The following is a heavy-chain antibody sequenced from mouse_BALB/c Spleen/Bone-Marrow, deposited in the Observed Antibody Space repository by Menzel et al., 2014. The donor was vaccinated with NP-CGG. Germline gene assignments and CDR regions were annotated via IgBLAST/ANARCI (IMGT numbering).Heavy chain of an antibody. Sequence: EVQVVESGGGLVQPGGSLRLSCATSGFTFTDYYMNWVRQPPGKALEWLGFIRNKANGYTTEYSASVKGRFTISRDNSQNILYFQMNTLRAEDSATYYCARDKGRVFFDYWGQGTTLTVSS. V-gene: IGHV7-3*02. CDR2: IRNKANGYTT. CDR1: GFTFTDYY. CDR3: ARDKGRVFFDY. J-gene: IGHJ2*01.